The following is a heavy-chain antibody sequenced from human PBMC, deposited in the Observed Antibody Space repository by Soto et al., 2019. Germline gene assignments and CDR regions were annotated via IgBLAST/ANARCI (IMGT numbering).Heavy chain of an antibody. CDR3: ARHHGSPGSYFGLDV. CDR1: GYSFTSYW. J-gene: IGHJ6*02. V-gene: IGHV5-51*01. D-gene: IGHD6-13*01. CDR2: IYPGDSDA. Sequence: GESLKISCKGSGYSFTSYWINWVRQMPGKGLEWMGIIYPGDSDARYSPSFQGQVTISADKSIDTAYLQWRSLKASDTAVYYCARHHGSPGSYFGLDVWGQGTTVTVSS.